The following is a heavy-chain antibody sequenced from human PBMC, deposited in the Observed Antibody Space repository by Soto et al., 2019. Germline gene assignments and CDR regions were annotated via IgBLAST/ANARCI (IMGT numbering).Heavy chain of an antibody. D-gene: IGHD3-10*01. CDR2: IYYSGST. CDR3: ASLGGYYGSGSRIDY. Sequence: SETLSLTCTVSGGSISSSSYYWGWIRQPPGKGLEWIGGIYYSGSTYYNPSLKSRVTISVDTSKNQFSLKLSSVTAADTAVYYCASLGGYYGSGSRIDYWGQGTLVTVSS. CDR1: GGSISSSSYY. J-gene: IGHJ4*02. V-gene: IGHV4-39*01.